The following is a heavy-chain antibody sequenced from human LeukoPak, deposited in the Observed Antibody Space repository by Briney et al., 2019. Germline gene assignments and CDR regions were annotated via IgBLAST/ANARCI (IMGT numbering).Heavy chain of an antibody. CDR1: GYTLTELS. D-gene: IGHD1-26*01. CDR2: FDPEDGET. J-gene: IGHJ4*02. V-gene: IGHV1-24*01. CDR3: ASTYSGRSYFDY. Sequence: GASVTVSCKVSGYTLTELSMHWVRQAPGKGLEWMGGFDPEDGETIYAQKFQGRVTMTEDTSTDTAYMELSSLRSEDTAVYYCASTYSGRSYFDYWGQGTLVTVSS.